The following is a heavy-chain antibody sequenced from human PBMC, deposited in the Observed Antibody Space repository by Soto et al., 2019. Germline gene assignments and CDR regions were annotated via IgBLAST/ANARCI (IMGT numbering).Heavy chain of an antibody. CDR2: MLYSGLT. Sequence: SEALSLTCSVSGYSVSSSDYYWAWIRQPPGKGLEWIGSMLYSGLTYYNPSLKSRVTLSVDTSKNQFSVRLNSVTASDTAVYYCAPLSVSLSGPYGIHVWGQGTTVTVSS. V-gene: IGHV4-39*01. D-gene: IGHD2-15*01. CDR1: GYSVSSSDYY. J-gene: IGHJ6*02. CDR3: APLSVSLSGPYGIHV.